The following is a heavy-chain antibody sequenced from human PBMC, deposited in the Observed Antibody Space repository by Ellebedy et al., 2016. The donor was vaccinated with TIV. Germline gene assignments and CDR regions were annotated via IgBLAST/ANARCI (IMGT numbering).Heavy chain of an antibody. CDR1: GYTFTSYT. Sequence: AASVKVSCKASGYTFTSYTIDWVRHAPGQRLEWMTWINAGNGNRKYSQNFQVRVTVTRDTSATTAYMELSSLRSEDTAVYYCTRAGGRSWFDPWGQGTLVTVSS. CDR3: TRAGGRSWFDP. J-gene: IGHJ5*02. V-gene: IGHV1-3*01. D-gene: IGHD1-1*01. CDR2: INAGNGNR.